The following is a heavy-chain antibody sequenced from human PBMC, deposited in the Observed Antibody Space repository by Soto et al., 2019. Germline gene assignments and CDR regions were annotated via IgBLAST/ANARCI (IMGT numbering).Heavy chain of an antibody. D-gene: IGHD3-10*01. CDR3: ARATGADKEDY. J-gene: IGHJ4*02. CDR1: GFTFSSYW. Sequence: EVQLVESGGGLVQPGGSLRLSCAASGFTFSSYWMSWVRQAPGRGLEWVGNIKEDGSEKYCVDSVNGRFTVSRDNAKNSLYLQMNSLRAEDTAVYYCARATGADKEDYWGQGTLVTVSS. CDR2: IKEDGSEK. V-gene: IGHV3-7*04.